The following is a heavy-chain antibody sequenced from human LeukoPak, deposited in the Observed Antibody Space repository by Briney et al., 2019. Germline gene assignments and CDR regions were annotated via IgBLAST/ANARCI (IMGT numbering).Heavy chain of an antibody. V-gene: IGHV3-30*18. CDR3: AKAVTDFYYYCGLDV. J-gene: IGHJ6*04. D-gene: IGHD1-14*01. CDR2: ISYDGSNK. CDR1: GFTFSSYG. Sequence: SGGSLRLSCAASGFTFSSYGMHWVRQAPGKGLEWVAVISYDGSNKYYADSVKGRFTISRDNSKNTLYLQMNSLRAEDTAVYYCAKAVTDFYYYCGLDVWGKGTTVTVSS.